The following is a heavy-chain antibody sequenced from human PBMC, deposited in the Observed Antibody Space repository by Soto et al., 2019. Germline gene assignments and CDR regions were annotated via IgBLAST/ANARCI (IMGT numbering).Heavy chain of an antibody. CDR2: IVVASGQT. J-gene: IGHJ6*02. V-gene: IGHV1-58*02. Sequence: PSVKVSCKASGSGFINSGIQWVRQAHGQRLEWIGWIVVASGQTNCAQNFRGRVAITRDTSTATAYIELTGLTSEDTSVYFCSADRPDIGVGWWVWGQGTTVTVSS. CDR1: GSGFINSG. CDR3: SADRPDIGVGWWV. D-gene: IGHD2-15*01.